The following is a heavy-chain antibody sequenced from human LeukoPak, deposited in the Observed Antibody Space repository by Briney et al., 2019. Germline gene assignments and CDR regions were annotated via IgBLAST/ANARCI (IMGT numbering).Heavy chain of an antibody. CDR1: GYTFTRYY. J-gene: IGHJ6*03. CDR2: INPNSGGT. D-gene: IGHD6-13*01. Sequence: ASVKVSCKASGYTFTRYYMHWVRQAPGQGLEWMGRINPNSGGTNYAQKFQGRVTMTRDTSISTAYMELSRLRSDDTAVYYCARVRSPRYYYMDVWGKGTTVTVSS. V-gene: IGHV1-2*06. CDR3: ARVRSPRYYYMDV.